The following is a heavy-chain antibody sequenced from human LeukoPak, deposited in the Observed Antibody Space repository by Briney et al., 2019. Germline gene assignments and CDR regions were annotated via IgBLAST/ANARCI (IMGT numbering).Heavy chain of an antibody. V-gene: IGHV4-30-2*01. J-gene: IGHJ4*02. D-gene: IGHD3-10*01. CDR1: GGSISSGGYS. CDR3: ARYRTFYGSGSYVDY. CDR2: IYHSGST. Sequence: SQTLSLTCAVSGGSISSGGYSWSWIRQPPGKGLEWIGYIYHSGSTYYNPSPKSRVTISVDRSKNQFSLKLSSVTAADTAVYYCARYRTFYGSGSYVDYWGQGTLVTVSS.